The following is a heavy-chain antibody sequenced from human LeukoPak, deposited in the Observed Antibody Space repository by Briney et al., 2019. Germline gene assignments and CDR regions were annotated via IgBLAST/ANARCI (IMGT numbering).Heavy chain of an antibody. Sequence: GSSVKVSCKASGGTFSSYAISWVRQAPGQGLGWMGGIIPIFGTANYAQKFQGRVTITADESTSTAYMELSSLRSEDTAVYYCASSKRWSGYYLSAGDYWGQGTLVTVSS. D-gene: IGHD3-3*01. CDR1: GGTFSSYA. CDR2: IIPIFGTA. CDR3: ASSKRWSGYYLSAGDY. V-gene: IGHV1-69*01. J-gene: IGHJ4*02.